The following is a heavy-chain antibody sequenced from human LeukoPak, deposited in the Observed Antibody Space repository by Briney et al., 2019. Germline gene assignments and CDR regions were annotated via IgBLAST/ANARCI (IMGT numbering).Heavy chain of an antibody. D-gene: IGHD1-7*01. V-gene: IGHV4-39*02. Sequence: SETLSLTCTVSGGSISSSSYYWGWIRQPPGKGLEWIGSIYYSGSTYYNPSLKSRVTISVDTSKNQFSLKLSSVTAADTAVYYCARDSPGTGTTEAFDIWGQGTMVTVSS. J-gene: IGHJ3*02. CDR3: ARDSPGTGTTEAFDI. CDR1: GGSISSSSYY. CDR2: IYYSGST.